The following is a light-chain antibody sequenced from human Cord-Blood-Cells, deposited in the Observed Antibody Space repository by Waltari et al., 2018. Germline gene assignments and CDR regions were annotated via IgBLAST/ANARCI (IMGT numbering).Light chain of an antibody. V-gene: IGLV4-69*01. CDR1: SGHSSYA. J-gene: IGLJ3*02. Sequence: QLVLTQSPSASASLGASVKPTCTLRSGHSSYAIAWHQQQPEKGPRYLMKLNSDGSHSKGDGIPDRFSGSSSGAERYLTISSLQSEDEADYYCQTWGTGIRGVFGGGTKLTVL. CDR3: QTWGTGIRGV. CDR2: LNSDGSH.